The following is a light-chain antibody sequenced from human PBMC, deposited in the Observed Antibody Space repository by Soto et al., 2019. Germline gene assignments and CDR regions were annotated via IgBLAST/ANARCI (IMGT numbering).Light chain of an antibody. CDR2: DAS. J-gene: IGKJ1*01. V-gene: IGKV1-5*01. Sequence: DIQMTQSPSPLSAFVGDRVTITCRASQAISSWLAWYQQKPGKAPNLLIYDASSLKSGVPSRFSGSGSGTEFTLTITSLQPDDFTTYYCQQYDNYPWTFGQGTKV. CDR3: QQYDNYPWT. CDR1: QAISSW.